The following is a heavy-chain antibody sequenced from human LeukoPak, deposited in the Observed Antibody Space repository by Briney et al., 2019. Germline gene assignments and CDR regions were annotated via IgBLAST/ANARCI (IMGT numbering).Heavy chain of an antibody. CDR3: ARGYSSGLYFDY. J-gene: IGHJ4*02. CDR2: IYYSGST. D-gene: IGHD6-19*01. Sequence: SETLSLTCTVSGGSISNYYWSWVRQPPGKGLEWIGFIYYSGSTNYNPSLKSRVTISVDTSKNQFSLKLSPVTAADTAVYYCARGYSSGLYFDYWGQGTLVTVSS. V-gene: IGHV4-59*01. CDR1: GGSISNYY.